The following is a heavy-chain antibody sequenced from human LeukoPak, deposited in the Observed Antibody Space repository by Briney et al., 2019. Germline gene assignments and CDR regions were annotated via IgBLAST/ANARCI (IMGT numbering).Heavy chain of an antibody. V-gene: IGHV4-61*02. CDR1: GGSISSGSYY. Sequence: SQTLSLTRTVSGGSISSGSYYWSWIRQTAGKGLEWIGRIYTSGSTNYNPSLKSRVTISVDTSKNQFSLKLSSVTAADTAVYYCARWSSYRFDYWGQGTLVTVSS. CDR3: ARWSSYRFDY. D-gene: IGHD5-12*01. CDR2: IYTSGST. J-gene: IGHJ4*02.